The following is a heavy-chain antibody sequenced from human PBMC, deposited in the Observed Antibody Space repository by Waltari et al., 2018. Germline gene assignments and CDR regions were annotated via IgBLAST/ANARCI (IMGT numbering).Heavy chain of an antibody. CDR3: AKDRSSGWTFRY. D-gene: IGHD6-19*01. V-gene: IGHV3-30*18. Sequence: QVQLVESGGGVVQPGRSLRLSCAASGFTFSSYGMHWVRQAPGKGLEWVAVISYDGSNKYYADSVKGRFTISRDNSKNTLYLQMNSLRAEDTAVYYCAKDRSSGWTFRYWGQGTLVTVSS. CDR2: ISYDGSNK. J-gene: IGHJ4*02. CDR1: GFTFSSYG.